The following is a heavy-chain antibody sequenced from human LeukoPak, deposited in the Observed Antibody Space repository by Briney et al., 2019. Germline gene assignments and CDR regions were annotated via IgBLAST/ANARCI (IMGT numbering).Heavy chain of an antibody. V-gene: IGHV1-3*01. J-gene: IGHJ6*02. D-gene: IGHD3-3*01. CDR1: GYTFTSYA. Sequence: ASVTVSCKASGYTFTSYAMHWARQAPGQRLEWMGWINAGNGNTKYSQKFQGRVTITRDTSASTAYMELSSLRSEDTAVYYCARAKSRYYDFWSGYDYGMDVWGQGTTVTVSS. CDR2: INAGNGNT. CDR3: ARAKSRYYDFWSGYDYGMDV.